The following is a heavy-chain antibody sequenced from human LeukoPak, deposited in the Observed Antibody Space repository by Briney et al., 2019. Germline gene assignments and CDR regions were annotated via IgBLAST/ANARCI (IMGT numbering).Heavy chain of an antibody. J-gene: IGHJ3*02. CDR2: IYYSGST. V-gene: IGHV4-31*03. D-gene: IGHD3-10*01. CDR3: ARVPSGDAFDI. CDR1: GGSISSGGYY. Sequence: PSETLSLTCSVSGGSISSGGYYWSWIRQHPGKGLEWIGYIYYSGSTYYNPSLKSRVTISVDTSKNQFSLKLSSVTAADTAVYYCARVPSGDAFDIWGQGTMVTVSS.